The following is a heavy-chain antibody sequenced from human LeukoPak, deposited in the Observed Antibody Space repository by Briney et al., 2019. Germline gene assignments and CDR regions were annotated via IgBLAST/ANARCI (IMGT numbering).Heavy chain of an antibody. CDR1: GFTFSSYG. J-gene: IGHJ4*02. D-gene: IGHD2-2*01. Sequence: GGSLRLSCAASGFTFSSYGMHWVRQAPGKGLEGVAFIRYDGSNKYYADSVKGRFTISRDNSKNTLYLQMNSLRAEDTAVYYCAKDLDKRGSIVVVPAAPFDYWGQGTLVTVSS. CDR2: IRYDGSNK. V-gene: IGHV3-30*02. CDR3: AKDLDKRGSIVVVPAAPFDY.